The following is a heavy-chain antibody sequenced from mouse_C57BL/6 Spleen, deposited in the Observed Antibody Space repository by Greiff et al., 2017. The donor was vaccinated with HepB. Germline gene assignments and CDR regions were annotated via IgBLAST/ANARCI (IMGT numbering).Heavy chain of an antibody. CDR3: ARLDGSSDGYFDV. Sequence: VQLQQSGAELVKPGASVKLSCKASGYTFTSYWMHWVKQRPGQGLEWIGMIHPNSGSTNYNEKFKSKATLTVDKSSSTAYMQLSSLTSGDSAVYYCARLDGSSDGYFDVWGTGTTVTVSS. CDR2: IHPNSGST. D-gene: IGHD1-1*01. CDR1: GYTFTSYW. J-gene: IGHJ1*03. V-gene: IGHV1-64*01.